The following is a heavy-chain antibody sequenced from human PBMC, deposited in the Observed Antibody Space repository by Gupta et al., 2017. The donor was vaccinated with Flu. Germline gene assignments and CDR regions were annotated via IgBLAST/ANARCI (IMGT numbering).Heavy chain of an antibody. CDR2: INPDGSET. CDR3: ARDLNWDSY. V-gene: IGHV3-7*01. CDR1: GFSFSRYW. Sequence: SGFSFSRYWMTWVRQTPGKGLEWVASINPDGSETYYVDSVRGRFTISRANAHNSLYLNMNSLRAEDTSLFYCARDLNWDSYWGNGTLVTVSS. J-gene: IGHJ4*01. D-gene: IGHD1-7*01.